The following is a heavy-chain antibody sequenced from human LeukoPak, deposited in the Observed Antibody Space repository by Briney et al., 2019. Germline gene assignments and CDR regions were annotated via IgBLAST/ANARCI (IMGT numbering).Heavy chain of an antibody. D-gene: IGHD3-10*01. J-gene: IGHJ4*02. CDR3: ARRRVSTGSGEFDF. CDR1: GASVSGYY. CDR2: IHYSGTT. Sequence: PSETLSLTWTVAGASVSGYYWGWIRQPPGEGREWVGYIHYSGTTNYNPSLKSRVTISLDAPRNQFSLKLRSVTTADTAVYYCARRRVSTGSGEFDFWGQGTLVTVSS. V-gene: IGHV4-59*02.